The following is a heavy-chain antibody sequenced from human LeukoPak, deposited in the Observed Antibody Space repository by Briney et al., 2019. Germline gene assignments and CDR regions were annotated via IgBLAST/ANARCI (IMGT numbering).Heavy chain of an antibody. CDR1: GGSISSSSYY. CDR2: IYYSGST. V-gene: IGHV4-39*07. CDR3: ARGGLPYSSSRTHWFDP. D-gene: IGHD6-13*01. J-gene: IGHJ5*02. Sequence: SETLSLTCTVSGGSISSSSYYWGWIRQPPGKGLEWIGSIYYSGSTYYNPSLKCRVTISVDTSKNQFSLKLSSVTAADTAVYYCARGGLPYSSSRTHWFDPWGQGTLVTVSS.